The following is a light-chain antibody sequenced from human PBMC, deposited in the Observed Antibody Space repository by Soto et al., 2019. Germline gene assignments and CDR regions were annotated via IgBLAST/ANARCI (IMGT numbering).Light chain of an antibody. CDR2: DVV. CDR3: SSYISTSTLV. CDR1: SSDIGGYNY. Sequence: QSALTQPASVSGSPGQSLTISCTGTSSDIGGYNYVSWYQQHPGKAPKLIIYDVVTRPSGVSNRFSGSKSGNTASLTISGLQAEDEADYYCSSYISTSTLVFGTGTKLTVL. V-gene: IGLV2-14*01. J-gene: IGLJ1*01.